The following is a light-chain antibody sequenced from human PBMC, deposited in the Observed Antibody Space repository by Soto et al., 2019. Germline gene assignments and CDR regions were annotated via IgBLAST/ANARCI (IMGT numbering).Light chain of an antibody. J-gene: IGKJ1*01. V-gene: IGKV1-5*01. Sequence: DIQMTQSPSTLSASVGDRVTITCRASQSISSWLAWYQQKPGKAPKLLIYDASSLESGVPPRFSGSGSGTEFTLTISSLQPDDFATYYCQQYNSYVWTFGQGTKV. CDR2: DAS. CDR1: QSISSW. CDR3: QQYNSYVWT.